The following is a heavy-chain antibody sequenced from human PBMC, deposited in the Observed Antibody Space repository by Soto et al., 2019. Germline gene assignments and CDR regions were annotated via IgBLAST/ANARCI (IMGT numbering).Heavy chain of an antibody. J-gene: IGHJ3*02. Sequence: GASVKVSCKASGGTFSSYTISWVRQAPGQGLEWMGRIIPILGIANYAQKFQGRVTITADKSTSTAYMELSSLRSEDTAVYYCARNTPITMVRGVITAHDAFDIWGQGTMVTVSS. V-gene: IGHV1-69*02. CDR1: GGTFSSYT. CDR2: IIPILGIA. D-gene: IGHD3-10*01. CDR3: ARNTPITMVRGVITAHDAFDI.